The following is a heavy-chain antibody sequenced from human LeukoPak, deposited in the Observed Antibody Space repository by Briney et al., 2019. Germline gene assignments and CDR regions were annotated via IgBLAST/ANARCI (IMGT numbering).Heavy chain of an antibody. CDR1: GFTFSSDA. V-gene: IGHV3-23*01. CDR3: AKASTFGELNRPFDY. CDR2: ISGGGDTT. Sequence: PGGSLRLSCAASGFTFSSDAMSWVRQAPGKGLEWVSVISGGGDTTFYSDSVKGLFTISRDNSKNTLYLQMNSLRAEDTAVYYCAKASTFGELNRPFDYWGQGTLVTVSS. D-gene: IGHD3-10*01. J-gene: IGHJ4*02.